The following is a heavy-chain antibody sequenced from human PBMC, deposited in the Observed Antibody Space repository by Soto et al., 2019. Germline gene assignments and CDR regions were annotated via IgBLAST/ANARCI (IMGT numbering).Heavy chain of an antibody. CDR3: AKRRGYSRIDAFDI. V-gene: IGHV3-21*01. CDR2: ISSSSSYI. D-gene: IGHD5-18*01. Sequence: GGSLRLSCAASGFTFSSYSMNWVRQAPGKGLEWVSSISSSSSYIYYADSVKGRFTISRDNAKNSLYLQMNSLRAEDTTVYYCAKRRGYSRIDAFDIWGQGTMVSVS. CDR1: GFTFSSYS. J-gene: IGHJ3*02.